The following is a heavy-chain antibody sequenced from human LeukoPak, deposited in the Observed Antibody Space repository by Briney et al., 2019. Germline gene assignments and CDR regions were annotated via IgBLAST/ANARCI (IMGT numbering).Heavy chain of an antibody. Sequence: ASVKVSCKASGGTFSSYAISWVRQAPGQGLEWMGGIIPIFGTANYAQKFQGRVTITADESTSTAYMELSSLRSEDTAVYYCARDNYDSSGYILFDYWGQGTLVTVSS. CDR1: GGTFSSYA. CDR2: IIPIFGTA. J-gene: IGHJ4*02. V-gene: IGHV1-69*13. CDR3: ARDNYDSSGYILFDY. D-gene: IGHD3-22*01.